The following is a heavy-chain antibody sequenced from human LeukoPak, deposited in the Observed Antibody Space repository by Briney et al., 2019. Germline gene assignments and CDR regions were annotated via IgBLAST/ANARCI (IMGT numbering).Heavy chain of an antibody. Sequence: PGGSLRLSCAASGFTFDDYAMHWVRQAPGKGLEWVSGISWNSGSIGYADSVKGRFTISRDNAKNSLYLQMNSLRAEDTALYYCAKASGAVAGPAEYFQHWGQGTLVTVSS. CDR2: ISWNSGSI. CDR3: AKASGAVAGPAEYFQH. CDR1: GFTFDDYA. J-gene: IGHJ1*01. V-gene: IGHV3-9*01. D-gene: IGHD6-19*01.